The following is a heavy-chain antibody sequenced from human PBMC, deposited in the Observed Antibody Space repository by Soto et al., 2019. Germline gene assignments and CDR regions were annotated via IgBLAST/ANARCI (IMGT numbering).Heavy chain of an antibody. Sequence: QIQLVQSGAEVKKPGASVKVSCRASGYTFTGYYLHWVRQAPGKGLEWMGWVNPISGDTNYAQKLQDRVIMTRDRSITTVHMELSRLRSDDTAVYYWAREEGFRITMDRGRWFDPWGQGTLVTVSS. CDR3: AREEGFRITMDRGRWFDP. CDR2: VNPISGDT. V-gene: IGHV1-2*02. CDR1: GYTFTGYY. D-gene: IGHD3-10*01. J-gene: IGHJ5*02.